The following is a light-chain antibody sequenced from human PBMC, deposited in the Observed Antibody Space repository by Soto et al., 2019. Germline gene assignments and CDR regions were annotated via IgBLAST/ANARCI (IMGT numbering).Light chain of an antibody. J-gene: IGLJ2*01. Sequence: QSALTQPASVSGSPGQSIILSCTGTSSDVGGYNYVSWYQQHPGKAPTLMIYEVSTRPSGVSTRFSGSKSGNTASLTISGLQAEDEDDYYCRSSTSSTTLVFGGGTKLTVL. CDR3: RSSTSSTTLV. V-gene: IGLV2-14*01. CDR2: EVS. CDR1: SSDVGGYNY.